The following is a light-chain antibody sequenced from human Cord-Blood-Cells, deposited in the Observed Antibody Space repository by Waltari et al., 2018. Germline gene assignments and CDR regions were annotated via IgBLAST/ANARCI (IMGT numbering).Light chain of an antibody. CDR2: EGS. CDR3: CSYAGRSTFEV. Sequence: QSALTQPASVSGSPGQSITISCTGTSSDVGSYNLVSWYQQHPGKAPKLMIYEGSKRPSGVSNRFSGSKSGNTASLTISGVQAEDEADYYGCSYAGRSTFEVFGGGTKLTVL. J-gene: IGLJ3*02. CDR1: SSDVGSYNL. V-gene: IGLV2-23*03.